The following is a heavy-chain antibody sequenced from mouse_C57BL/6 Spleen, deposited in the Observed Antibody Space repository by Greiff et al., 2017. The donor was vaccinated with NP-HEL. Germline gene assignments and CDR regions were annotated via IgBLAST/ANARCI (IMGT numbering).Heavy chain of an antibody. CDR2: IDPENGDT. D-gene: IGHD2-1*01. CDR3: TPYGNGFAD. V-gene: IGHV14-4*01. J-gene: IGHJ3*01. Sequence: EVQLQQSGAELVRPGASVKLSCTASGFNIKDDYMHWVKQRPEQGLEWIGWIDPENGDTEYASKFQGKATITADTSSNTAYLQLSSLTSEDTAVYSCTPYGNGFADWGQGTLVTVSA. CDR1: GFNIKDDY.